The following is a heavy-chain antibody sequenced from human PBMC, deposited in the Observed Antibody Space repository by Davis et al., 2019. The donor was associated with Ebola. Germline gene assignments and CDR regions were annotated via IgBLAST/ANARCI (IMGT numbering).Heavy chain of an antibody. CDR3: ARGVLWFGEPSHAFDI. J-gene: IGHJ3*02. CDR2: ISAYNGNT. V-gene: IGHV1-18*01. Sequence: ASVKVSCKASGYTFTSYAMHWVRQAPGQGLEWMGWISAYNGNTNYAQKFQGRVTMATDTSTSTAQMELRSLRSDDTAVYYCARGVLWFGEPSHAFDIWGQGTMVTVSS. CDR1: GYTFTSYA. D-gene: IGHD3-10*01.